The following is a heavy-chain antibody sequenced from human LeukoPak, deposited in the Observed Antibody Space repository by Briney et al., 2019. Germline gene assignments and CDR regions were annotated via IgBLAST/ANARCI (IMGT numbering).Heavy chain of an antibody. Sequence: GGSLRLSCAASGFTFSDYYMSWIRQAPGKGLEWVSAISGSGGSTYYADSVKGRFTISRDNSKNTLYLQMNSLRAEDTAVYYCAKDLYSSGWYDDAFDIWGQGTMVTVSS. V-gene: IGHV3-23*01. CDR1: GFTFSDYY. CDR2: ISGSGGST. CDR3: AKDLYSSGWYDDAFDI. D-gene: IGHD6-19*01. J-gene: IGHJ3*02.